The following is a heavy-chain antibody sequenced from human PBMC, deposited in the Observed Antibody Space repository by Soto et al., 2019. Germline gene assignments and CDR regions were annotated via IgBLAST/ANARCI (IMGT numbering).Heavy chain of an antibody. CDR3: ALLRGVDPYYNTDV. Sequence: QVQLVQSGAEVKKSGASVKVSCKASGYTFTGYYMHWVRQAPGQGLEWMGWINPITGGTKYAQKFQDWVTMTRDTPTTTAYMELARLKFDDTAVYYCALLRGVDPYYNTDVWGQGPTVIVSS. J-gene: IGHJ6*02. V-gene: IGHV1-2*04. D-gene: IGHD3-10*01. CDR2: INPITGGT. CDR1: GYTFTGYY.